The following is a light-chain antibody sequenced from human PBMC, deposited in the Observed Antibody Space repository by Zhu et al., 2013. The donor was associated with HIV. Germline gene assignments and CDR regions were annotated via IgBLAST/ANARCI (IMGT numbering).Light chain of an antibody. CDR2: DAS. J-gene: IGKJ1*01. CDR1: HGVRTS. CDR3: QQYSNYPWT. Sequence: AIQMTQSPSSLSASTGDRITITCRASHGVRTSLAWFQQKPGQAPNLLIHDASTLQSGVPSRFSATGSGTDFALTISCLQSEDFATYYCQQYSNYPWTFGQGTEGGIQT. V-gene: IGKV1-8*01.